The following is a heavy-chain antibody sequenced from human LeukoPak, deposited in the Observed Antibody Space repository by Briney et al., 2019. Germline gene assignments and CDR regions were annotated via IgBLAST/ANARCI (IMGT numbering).Heavy chain of an antibody. CDR3: ARTRYYYISRSYGAPYYFDY. CDR2: IYYSGST. Sequence: SETLSLTCAVSGCSISSNSYYWGWILQPPGKGLEWIGSIYYSGSTYYDSSLNSRVTISVDSSKHQFSLKLSSVTAADTAVYYCARTRYYYISRSYGAPYYFDYWGQGTLVTVSS. V-gene: IGHV4-39*01. J-gene: IGHJ4*02. D-gene: IGHD3-10*01. CDR1: GCSISSNSYY.